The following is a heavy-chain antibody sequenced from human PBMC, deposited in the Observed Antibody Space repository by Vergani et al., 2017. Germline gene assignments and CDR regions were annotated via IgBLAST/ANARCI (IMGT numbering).Heavy chain of an antibody. CDR3: ARGWSGYSTSWYFDF. V-gene: IGHV1-2*02. CDR2: IDPNSDGT. CDR1: GYTFNGYY. D-gene: IGHD6-13*01. J-gene: IGHJ4*02. Sequence: QVQLVQSGTEVKKPGASVEVSCKASGYTFNGYYIHWVRQAPGQGLEYMGWIDPNSDGTNYAQKFQGRVTMTRDTSISTAFMELSRLRSDDTAMYYCARGWSGYSTSWYFDFWGQGTLVTVSS.